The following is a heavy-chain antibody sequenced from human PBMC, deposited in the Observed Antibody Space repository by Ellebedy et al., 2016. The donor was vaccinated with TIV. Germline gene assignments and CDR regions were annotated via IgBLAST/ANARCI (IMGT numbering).Heavy chain of an antibody. V-gene: IGHV3-43D*03. CDR3: AKDGGGYSYGLFDN. CDR1: GFTFDDYA. CDR2: ISWDGGST. J-gene: IGHJ4*02. Sequence: PGGSLRLSCAASGFTFDDYAMHWVRQAPGKGLEWVSLISWDGGSTYYADSVKGRFTISRDNSKNSLYLQMNSLRAEDTALYYCAKDGGGYSYGLFDNWGQGTLVTVSS. D-gene: IGHD5-18*01.